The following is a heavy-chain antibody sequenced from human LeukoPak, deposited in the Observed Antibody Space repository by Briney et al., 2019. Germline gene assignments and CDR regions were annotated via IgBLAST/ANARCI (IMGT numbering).Heavy chain of an antibody. CDR1: DDSITMYY. CDR2: VDHTGTT. Sequence: SETLSLTCTVSDDSITMYYWTWIRQPPGKGLEWIGYVDHTGTTNFNPSLNGRVSISRDTSKNFFSLRLRSVTAADTAVYFCARGRVSSSTWYSTYHYFFYMDFWGKGTTVTVSS. J-gene: IGHJ6*03. D-gene: IGHD4-11*01. V-gene: IGHV4-59*01. CDR3: ARGRVSSSTWYSTYHYFFYMDF.